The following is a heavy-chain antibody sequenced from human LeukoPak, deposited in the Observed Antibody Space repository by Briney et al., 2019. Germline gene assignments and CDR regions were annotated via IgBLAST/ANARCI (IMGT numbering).Heavy chain of an antibody. CDR3: AREDSSGWSQFDY. J-gene: IGHJ4*02. CDR2: IIPIFGTA. CDR1: GYTFTSYD. D-gene: IGHD6-19*01. Sequence: SVKVSCKASGYTFTSYDINWVRQAPGQGLEWMGRIIPIFGTANYAQKFQGRVTITTDESTSTAYMELSSLRSEDTAVYYCAREDSSGWSQFDYWGQGTLVTVSS. V-gene: IGHV1-69*05.